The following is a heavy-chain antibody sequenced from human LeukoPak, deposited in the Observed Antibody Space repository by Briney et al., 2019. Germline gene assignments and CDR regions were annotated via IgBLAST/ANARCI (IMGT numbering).Heavy chain of an antibody. D-gene: IGHD3-9*01. CDR3: ARTMETSLTGLDY. Sequence: GGSLRLSCAASGFTFSSYSMNWVRQAPGKGLEWVAVISYDGSNKYYADSVKGRFTISRDNSKNTLYLQMNSLRAEDTAVYYCARTMETSLTGLDYWGQGTLVTVSS. J-gene: IGHJ4*02. CDR1: GFTFSSYS. V-gene: IGHV3-30*03. CDR2: ISYDGSNK.